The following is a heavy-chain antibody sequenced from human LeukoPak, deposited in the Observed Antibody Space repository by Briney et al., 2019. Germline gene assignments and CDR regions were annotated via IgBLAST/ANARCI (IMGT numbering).Heavy chain of an antibody. Sequence: ASVKVSCKASGYTFISHYMYWVRQAPGQGLEWMGWINPNSGDTNSAQNFQGRVTMTRDTSISTAYMELSRLASDDTAVYYCARGSDDASDIWGQGTMVTVSS. V-gene: IGHV1-2*02. J-gene: IGHJ3*02. CDR2: INPNSGDT. CDR3: ARGSDDASDI. CDR1: GYTFISHY.